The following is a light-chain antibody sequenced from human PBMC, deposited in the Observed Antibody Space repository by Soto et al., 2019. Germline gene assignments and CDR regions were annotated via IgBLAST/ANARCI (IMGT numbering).Light chain of an antibody. CDR2: DAS. CDR3: QQRSNYT. V-gene: IGKV3-11*01. J-gene: IGKJ5*01. Sequence: EIVLTQSPATLSLSPGERATLSCRASQSVSSYLAWYQQKPGQAPRLLIYDASNRATGSPARFSGSGSGTAFTLTISSLEPEDFAVYYCQQRSNYTFGQGTRLAIK. CDR1: QSVSSY.